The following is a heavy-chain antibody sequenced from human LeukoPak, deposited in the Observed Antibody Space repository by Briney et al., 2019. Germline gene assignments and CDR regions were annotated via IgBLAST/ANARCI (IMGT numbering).Heavy chain of an antibody. CDR2: INPSGGST. CDR1: GYTFTRYY. J-gene: IGHJ4*02. D-gene: IGHD3-22*01. V-gene: IGHV1-46*01. Sequence: ASVKVSCKASGYTFTRYYMHWVRQAPGQGLEWMGIINPSGGSTSYAQKFQGRVTMTRDTSTSTVYMELSSLRSEDTAVYYCARAHIAYDSSGYQTYWGQGTLVTVSS. CDR3: ARAHIAYDSSGYQTY.